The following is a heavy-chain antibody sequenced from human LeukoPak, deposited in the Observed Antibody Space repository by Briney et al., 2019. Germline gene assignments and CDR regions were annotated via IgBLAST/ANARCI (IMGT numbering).Heavy chain of an antibody. D-gene: IGHD3-10*01. CDR2: MNPQSGDT. J-gene: IGHJ5*02. Sequence: ASVKVSCKASGYTFTSYDINWMRQATGQGLEWMGWMNPQSGDTDYAQKFQGRVTMTRSPSITTAYMELTSLTYEDTAVYYCARVPRRGDQFDPWGQGTLVTVSS. CDR3: ARVPRRGDQFDP. V-gene: IGHV1-8*01. CDR1: GYTFTSYD.